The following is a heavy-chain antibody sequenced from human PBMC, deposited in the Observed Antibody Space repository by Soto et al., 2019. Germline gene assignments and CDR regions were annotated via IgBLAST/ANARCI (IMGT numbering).Heavy chain of an antibody. CDR1: GGTFSSYA. V-gene: IGHV1-69*01. J-gene: IGHJ6*02. D-gene: IGHD6-6*01. Sequence: QVQLVQSGAEVKKPGSSVKVSCKASGGTFSSYAISWVRQAPGQGLEWMGGIIPLFGTANLAQKFQGRVTITADESTSTAYMELSSLRSEDTAVYYCARHTLKQHVASFYYYGMDVCGQGTTVTVSS. CDR2: IIPLFGTA. CDR3: ARHTLKQHVASFYYYGMDV.